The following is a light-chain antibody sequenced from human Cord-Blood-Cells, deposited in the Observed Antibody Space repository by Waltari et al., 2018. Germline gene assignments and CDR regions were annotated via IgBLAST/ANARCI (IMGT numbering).Light chain of an antibody. CDR3: QQSSSLPFT. Sequence: EIVLNQSPDFQSVTPTEKVNITCRASQSIGSSLHWYQQKPDQSPKLLLKYASQSISGVPSRFSCRGAGTDFSLTINSLEAEDSAAYYCQQSSSLPFTFVPGTKVDI. J-gene: IGKJ3*01. CDR2: YAS. V-gene: IGKV6D-21*02. CDR1: QSIGSS.